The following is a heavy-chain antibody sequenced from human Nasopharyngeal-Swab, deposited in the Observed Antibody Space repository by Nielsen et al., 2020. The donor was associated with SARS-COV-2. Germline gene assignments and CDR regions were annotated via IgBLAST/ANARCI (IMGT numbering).Heavy chain of an antibody. J-gene: IGHJ3*02. CDR3: ARSLILQRDAFDI. CDR2: INSDGSST. CDR1: GFTFSSYW. Sequence: GESLKISCAASGFTFSSYWMHWVRQAPGKGLVWVPRINSDGSSTSYADSVKGRFTISRDNAKNTLYLQMNSLRAEDTAVYYCARSLILQRDAFDIWGQGTMVTVSS. D-gene: IGHD1-1*01. V-gene: IGHV3-74*01.